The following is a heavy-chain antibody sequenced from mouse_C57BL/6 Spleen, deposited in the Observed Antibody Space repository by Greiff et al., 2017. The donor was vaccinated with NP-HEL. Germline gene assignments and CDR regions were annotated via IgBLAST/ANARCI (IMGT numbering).Heavy chain of an antibody. CDR3: ARESSTVVALYYFDY. CDR2: ISDGGSYT. V-gene: IGHV5-4*01. CDR1: GFTFSSYA. Sequence: EVMLVESGGGLVKPGGSLKLSCAASGFTFSSYAMSWVRQTPEKRLEWVATISDGGSYTYYPDNVKGRFTISRDNAKNNLYLQMSHLKSEDTAMYYCARESSTVVALYYFDYWGQGTTLTVSS. D-gene: IGHD1-1*01. J-gene: IGHJ2*01.